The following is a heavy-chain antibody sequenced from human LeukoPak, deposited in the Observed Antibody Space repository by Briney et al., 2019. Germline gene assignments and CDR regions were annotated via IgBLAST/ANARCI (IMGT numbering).Heavy chain of an antibody. CDR1: GFTFGSYA. CDR2: SRSGGST. J-gene: IGHJ5*02. CDR3: AHPTEYSSSWYGNWFDP. D-gene: IGHD6-13*01. Sequence: GGSLRLSCAASGFTFGSYAMTWVRQAPGKGLEWVSASRSGGSTYYADSVKGRFTISRDNSKNTLYLQMNSLRAEDTAVYYCAHPTEYSSSWYGNWFDPWGQGTLVTVSS. V-gene: IGHV3-23*01.